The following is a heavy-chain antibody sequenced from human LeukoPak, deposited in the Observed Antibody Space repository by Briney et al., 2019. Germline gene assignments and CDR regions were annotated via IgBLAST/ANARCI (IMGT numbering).Heavy chain of an antibody. CDR3: ARERYSGSYFDY. D-gene: IGHD1-26*01. J-gene: IGHJ4*02. Sequence: GGSLRHSCAASGFTFSDYYMSWIRQAPGKGLEWVSYISSSSSYTNYADSVKGRFTISRDNAKNSLYLQMNSLRAEDTAVYYCARERYSGSYFDYWGQGTLVTVSS. CDR1: GFTFSDYY. V-gene: IGHV3-11*06. CDR2: ISSSSSYT.